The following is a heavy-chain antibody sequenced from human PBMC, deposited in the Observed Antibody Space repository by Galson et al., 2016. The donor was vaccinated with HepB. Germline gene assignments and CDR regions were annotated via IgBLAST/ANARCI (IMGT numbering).Heavy chain of an antibody. V-gene: IGHV3-48*04. CDR1: GFTLSSYS. CDR3: ARDLYMVRGVFDF. J-gene: IGHJ4*02. CDR2: IIGSSSSI. D-gene: IGHD3-10*01. Sequence: SLRLSCAASGFTLSSYSMNWVRQAPGKGLEWVSNIIGSSSSIYYADSVKGRFTISRDNAKNSLYLQMNSLTAEDTAVYYCARDLYMVRGVFDFWGQGTLVTVSS.